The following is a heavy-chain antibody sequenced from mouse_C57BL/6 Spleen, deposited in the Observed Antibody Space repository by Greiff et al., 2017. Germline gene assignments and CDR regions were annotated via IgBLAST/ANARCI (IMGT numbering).Heavy chain of an antibody. CDR2: INYDGSST. CDR3: ARDWGTTVTGMDY. Sequence: EVKLMESEGGLVQPGSSMKLSCTASGFTFSDYYMAWVRQVPEKGLEWVANINYDGSSTYYLDSLKSRFIISRDNAKNILYLQMSSLKSEDTATYYCARDWGTTVTGMDYWGQGTSVTVSS. CDR1: GFTFSDYY. V-gene: IGHV5-16*01. J-gene: IGHJ4*01. D-gene: IGHD1-1*01.